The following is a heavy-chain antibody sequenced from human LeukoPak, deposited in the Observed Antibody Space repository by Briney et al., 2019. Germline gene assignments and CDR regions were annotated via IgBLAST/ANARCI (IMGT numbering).Heavy chain of an antibody. Sequence: ASVKVSCKASGYTFTGYYMHWVRQAPGQGLEWMGWINPSSGGTYYAQKFQGRVTMTRDTSISTAYMELRSLRSDDTAVYYCARDGRYNLNYADYWGQGTLVTVSS. D-gene: IGHD1-20*01. CDR1: GYTFTGYY. V-gene: IGHV1-2*02. CDR3: ARDGRYNLNYADY. J-gene: IGHJ4*02. CDR2: INPSSGGT.